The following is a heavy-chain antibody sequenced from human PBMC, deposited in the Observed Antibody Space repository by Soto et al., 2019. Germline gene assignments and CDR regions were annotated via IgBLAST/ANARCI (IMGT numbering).Heavy chain of an antibody. Sequence: SLILSCAASGFTLSDRYMSWIRQAPGKGLEWIGYSSNSGSFTRYADSVKGRFSISRDNAKNSLYLQINSLRGDDTAIYYCVRSGDNYNLLDYWGQGTPVTVSS. CDR2: SSNSGSFT. D-gene: IGHD1-1*01. J-gene: IGHJ4*02. V-gene: IGHV3-11*06. CDR3: VRSGDNYNLLDY. CDR1: GFTLSDRY.